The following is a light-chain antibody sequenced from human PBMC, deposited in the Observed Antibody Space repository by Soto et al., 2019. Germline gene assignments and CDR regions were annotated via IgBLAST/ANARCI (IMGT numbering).Light chain of an antibody. CDR3: QQYDSYPYT. CDR2: KAS. CDR1: QSISTW. Sequence: EIQMTQPPSTLAASVGDRVTITCRASQSISTWLAWYQQKPGKAPKVLIYKASSLESGVPPRFSGGGSGTEFTLTISSLQPGDFATYYCQQYDSYPYTFGQGTKVDIK. V-gene: IGKV1-5*03. J-gene: IGKJ2*01.